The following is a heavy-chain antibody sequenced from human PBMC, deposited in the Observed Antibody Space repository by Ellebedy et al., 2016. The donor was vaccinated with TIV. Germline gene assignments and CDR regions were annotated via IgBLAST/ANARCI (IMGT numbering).Heavy chain of an antibody. D-gene: IGHD6-19*01. J-gene: IGHJ5*02. Sequence: SVKVSXKASRGTFSSYAISWVRQAPGQGLEWMGGIIPIFGTANYAQKFQGRVTITADKSTSTAYMELSSLRSEDTAVYYCAHVYSSGWYSSDWFDPWGQGTLVTVSS. V-gene: IGHV1-69*06. CDR1: RGTFSSYA. CDR3: AHVYSSGWYSSDWFDP. CDR2: IIPIFGTA.